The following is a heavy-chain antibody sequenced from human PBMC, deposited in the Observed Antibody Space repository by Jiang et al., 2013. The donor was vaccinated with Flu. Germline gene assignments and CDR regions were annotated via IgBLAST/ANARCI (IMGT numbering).Heavy chain of an antibody. CDR3: ARVYRGYYYGMDV. D-gene: IGHD3-16*02. Sequence: RLSCAASGFTFSSYEMNWVRQAPGKGLEWVSYISSSGSTIYYADSVKGRFTISRDNAKNSLYLQMNSLRAEDTAVYYCARVYRGYYYGMDVWGQGTTVTVSS. CDR1: GFTFSSYE. CDR2: ISSSGSTI. J-gene: IGHJ6*02. V-gene: IGHV3-48*03.